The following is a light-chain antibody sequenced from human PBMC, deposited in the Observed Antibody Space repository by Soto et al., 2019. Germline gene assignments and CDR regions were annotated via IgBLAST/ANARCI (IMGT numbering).Light chain of an antibody. J-gene: IGKJ5*01. CDR3: QQYNNWPFS. Sequence: VLTQSPDTLSLSPGERATLSCRAGQGVTTNFAWYQQKSGQSPRLLIYDVSTRATGVPARFSGTGSETDFTLTISGLQSEDSAVYFCQQYNNWPFSFGQGTRLET. V-gene: IGKV3-15*01. CDR2: DVS. CDR1: QGVTTN.